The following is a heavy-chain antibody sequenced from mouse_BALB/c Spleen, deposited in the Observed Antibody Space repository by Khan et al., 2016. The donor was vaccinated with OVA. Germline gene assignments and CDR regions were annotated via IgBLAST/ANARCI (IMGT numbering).Heavy chain of an antibody. Sequence: EVMLVESGGDLVKPGGSLKLSCAASGFTFTNYGMSWVRQTPDKRLEWVTTISSSSTYTYYPDSVKGRFTISRNNAKNTLYLQMSSLKSEDTAMYYCASHLTGSFAYWGQGTLVTVSA. CDR1: GFTFTNYG. D-gene: IGHD4-1*01. CDR3: ASHLTGSFAY. J-gene: IGHJ3*01. V-gene: IGHV5-6*01. CDR2: ISSSSTYT.